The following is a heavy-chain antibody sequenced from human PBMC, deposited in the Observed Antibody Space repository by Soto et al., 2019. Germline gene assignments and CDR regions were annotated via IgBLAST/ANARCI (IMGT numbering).Heavy chain of an antibody. D-gene: IGHD3-16*01. CDR1: GFPFSTSN. Sequence: PGGSLRLSCVVSGFPFSTSNMNWVRQAPGKGLEWVSFISRSSTYIYYADSVKGRFTXSRDDAENSLFLQMNSLRAEDTAVYYCXXGVLPISSTIWFAPWGQGPLVTFPQ. V-gene: IGHV3-21*01. CDR2: ISRSSTYI. J-gene: IGHJ5*02. CDR3: XXGVLPISSTIWFAP.